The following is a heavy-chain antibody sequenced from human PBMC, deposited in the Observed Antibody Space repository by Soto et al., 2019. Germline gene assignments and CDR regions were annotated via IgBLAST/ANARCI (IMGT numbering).Heavy chain of an antibody. Sequence: QITLKESGPTLVRPPQTLTLTCTFSGFSLTSGVGVGWIRQPPGKALEWLALIYWDDDKRYSPSLKNRLTITKDTYKNQVVLTMTNVGPVDTATYFCAHIDPEIVTVGGHGGFDYLGQGTLVTVSS. D-gene: IGHD5-12*01. CDR1: GFSLTSGVG. CDR3: AHIDPEIVTVGGHGGFDY. J-gene: IGHJ4*02. V-gene: IGHV2-5*02. CDR2: IYWDDDK.